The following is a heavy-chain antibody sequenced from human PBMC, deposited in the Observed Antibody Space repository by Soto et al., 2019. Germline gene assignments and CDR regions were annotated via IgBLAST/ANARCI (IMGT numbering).Heavy chain of an antibody. CDR1: GYTFTSYD. D-gene: IGHD3-10*01. V-gene: IGHV1-8*01. CDR3: GRVGEPTPSYYYYGMDV. CDR2: MNPNSGNT. Sequence: QVQLVQSGAEVKKPGASVKVSCKASGYTFTSYDINWVRQATGQGLEWMGWMNPNSGNTGYAQKFQGRVTMTRNTSISTDYMELSSLRSEATAVYYWGRVGEPTPSYYYYGMDVWGQGTTVTVSS. J-gene: IGHJ6*02.